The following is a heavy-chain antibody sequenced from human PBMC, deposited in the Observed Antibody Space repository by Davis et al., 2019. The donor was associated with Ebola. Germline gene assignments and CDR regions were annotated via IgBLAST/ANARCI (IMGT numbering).Heavy chain of an antibody. V-gene: IGHV3-23*01. CDR3: AKDAKQWLDDAFDI. D-gene: IGHD6-19*01. J-gene: IGHJ3*02. Sequence: GESLKISCVASGFTFSAYAMSWVRQAPGKGLEWVAAISGGGTNTYYADSVKGQFTISRDNSKNTLYLQMNSLRADDTAVYYCAKDAKQWLDDAFDIWGQGTMVTVSS. CDR2: ISGGGTNT. CDR1: GFTFSAYA.